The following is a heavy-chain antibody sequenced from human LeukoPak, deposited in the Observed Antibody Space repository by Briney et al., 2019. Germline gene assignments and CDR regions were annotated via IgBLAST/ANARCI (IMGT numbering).Heavy chain of an antibody. CDR2: MSSSSSTI. V-gene: IGHV3-11*04. CDR1: GFTFNDYY. Sequence: PGGPLRLSCAASGFTFNDYYMSWIRQAPGKGLEWVSYMSSSSSTIHYADSVKGRFTISRDNAKNSLYLQMNSLRAEDTAVYYCARESRQWLVLGGVDYWGQGTLVTVSS. CDR3: ARESRQWLVLGGVDY. J-gene: IGHJ4*02. D-gene: IGHD6-19*01.